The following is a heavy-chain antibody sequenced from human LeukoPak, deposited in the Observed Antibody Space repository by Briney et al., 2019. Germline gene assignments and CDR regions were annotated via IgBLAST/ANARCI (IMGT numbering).Heavy chain of an antibody. CDR1: GGSFSGYY. D-gene: IGHD3-10*01. CDR3: AKSNGYGLVDI. Sequence: SETLSLTCAVYGGSFSGYYWSWIRQPPGKGLEWIGEINHSGNTNYNPSLKSRVTISVDTSKNQFSLKLNSVTAADTAVYYCAKSNGYGLVDIWGQGTMVTVSS. CDR2: INHSGNT. V-gene: IGHV4-34*01. J-gene: IGHJ3*02.